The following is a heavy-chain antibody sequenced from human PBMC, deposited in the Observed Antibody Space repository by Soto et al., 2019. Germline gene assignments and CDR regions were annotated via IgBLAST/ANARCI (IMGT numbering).Heavy chain of an antibody. J-gene: IGHJ3*01. Sequence: PGESLKISCKGSVYTFTRNWIGWVRQMPGKGLEWMGIIFPIDSDTRYGPSSQGQVTISADNSISTAYLQWSSLKASDTAIYYCATPGGRDFNAFDVWGQGTMVTVSS. CDR2: IFPIDSDT. CDR1: VYTFTRNW. V-gene: IGHV5-51*01. CDR3: ATPGGRDFNAFDV. D-gene: IGHD2-21*02.